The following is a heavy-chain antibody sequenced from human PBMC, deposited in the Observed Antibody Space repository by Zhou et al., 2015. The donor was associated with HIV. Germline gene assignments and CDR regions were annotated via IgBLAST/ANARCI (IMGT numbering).Heavy chain of an antibody. J-gene: IGHJ6*02. CDR1: GGTFSSYT. CDR3: ARDAGYCSSTSCYYYYYGMDV. CDR2: IIPILGIA. Sequence: QVQLVQSGAEVKKPGSSVKVSCKASGGTFSSYTISWVRQAPGQGLEWMGRIIPILGIANYAQKFQGRVTITADKSTSTAYMELSSLRSEDTAVYYCARDAGYCSSTSCYYYYYGMDVWGQGTTVTVSS. D-gene: IGHD2-2*01. V-gene: IGHV1-69*09.